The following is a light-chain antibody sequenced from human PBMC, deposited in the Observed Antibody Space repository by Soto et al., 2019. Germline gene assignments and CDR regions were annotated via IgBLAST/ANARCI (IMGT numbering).Light chain of an antibody. Sequence: IQLTQSPSSLSASVGDRVTITCRASQGLSSYLAWYQQKPGKAPKLLIYAASTLQSGVPSRFNGSGSETDFTLTISSLQAEDFATYYCQQVNSYPLTFGGGTKVEI. CDR2: AAS. CDR3: QQVNSYPLT. V-gene: IGKV1-9*01. J-gene: IGKJ4*01. CDR1: QGLSSY.